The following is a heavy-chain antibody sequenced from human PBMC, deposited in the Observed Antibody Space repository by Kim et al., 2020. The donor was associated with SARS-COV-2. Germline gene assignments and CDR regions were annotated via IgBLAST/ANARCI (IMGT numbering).Heavy chain of an antibody. CDR3: AKDRSPFLRGGSRNYFDY. CDR2: ISGSGGST. J-gene: IGHJ4*02. CDR1: GFTFSSYA. Sequence: GGSLRLSCAASGFTFSSYAMSWVRQAPGKGLEWVSAISGSGGSTYYADSVKGRFTISRDNSKNTLYLQMNSLRAEDTAVYYCAKDRSPFLRGGSRNYFDYWGQGTLVTVSS. D-gene: IGHD2-15*01. V-gene: IGHV3-23*01.